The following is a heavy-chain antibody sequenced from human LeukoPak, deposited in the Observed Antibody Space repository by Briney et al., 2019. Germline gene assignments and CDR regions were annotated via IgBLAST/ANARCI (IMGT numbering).Heavy chain of an antibody. V-gene: IGHV1-8*02. CDR2: MNPNSGNT. D-gene: IGHD3-16*01. J-gene: IGHJ6*03. Sequence: GASVKVSCKASGYTFTSYDINWVRQATGQGLEWMGWMNPNSGNTGYAQKFQGRVTMTRNTSISTAYMELSSLRSEDTAVYYCAGGERLSSVWGTIYYYYMDVWGKGTTVTVSS. CDR3: AGGERLSSVWGTIYYYYMDV. CDR1: GYTFTSYD.